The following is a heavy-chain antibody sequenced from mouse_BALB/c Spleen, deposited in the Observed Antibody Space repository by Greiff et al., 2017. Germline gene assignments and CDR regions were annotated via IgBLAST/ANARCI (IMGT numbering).Heavy chain of an antibody. CDR1: GYAFTNYL. Sequence: QVQLQQSGAELVRPGTSVKVSCKASGYAFTNYLIEWVKQRPGQGLEWIGVINPGSGGTNYNEKFKGKATLTADKSSRTAYMQLSSLTSDDSAVYFCARRGGQLDAMDYWGQGTSVTVSS. CDR3: ARRGGQLDAMDY. V-gene: IGHV1-54*01. J-gene: IGHJ4*01. CDR2: INPGSGGT. D-gene: IGHD3-2*01.